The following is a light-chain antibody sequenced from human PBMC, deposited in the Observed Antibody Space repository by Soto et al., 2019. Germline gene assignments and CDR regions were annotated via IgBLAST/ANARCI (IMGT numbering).Light chain of an antibody. Sequence: QSVLSQPPSASGTPGQRVTIPCSGSSSNIGSHHVNWYQHLPGTAPKLLIYRSDQRPSGVPDRFTGSKSGTSASLASSGLRSEDEAVYYCAAWGDSLVFGGGTKVTVL. J-gene: IGLJ2*01. CDR2: RSD. CDR1: SSNIGSHH. V-gene: IGLV1-47*01. CDR3: AAWGDSLV.